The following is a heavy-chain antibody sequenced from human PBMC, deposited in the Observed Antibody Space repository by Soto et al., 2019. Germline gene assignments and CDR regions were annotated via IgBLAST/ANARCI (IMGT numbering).Heavy chain of an antibody. CDR1: GGTFSSYA. Sequence: ASVKVSCKASGGTFSSYAISWVRQAPGQGLEWMGGIIPICGTANYAQKFQGRVTITADESTSTAYMELSSLRSEDTAVYYCASGYYYDSSGYYFSSYWGQGTLVTVSS. V-gene: IGHV1-69*13. CDR3: ASGYYYDSSGYYFSSY. D-gene: IGHD3-22*01. CDR2: IIPICGTA. J-gene: IGHJ4*02.